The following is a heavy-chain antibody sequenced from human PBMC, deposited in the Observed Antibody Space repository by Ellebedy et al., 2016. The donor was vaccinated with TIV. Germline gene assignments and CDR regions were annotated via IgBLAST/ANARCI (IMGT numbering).Heavy chain of an antibody. CDR1: GFTFSDYY. V-gene: IGHV3-11*04. J-gene: IGHJ4*02. D-gene: IGHD2-15*01. CDR2: ISSSGSTI. Sequence: GGSLRLSCAASGFTFSDYYMSWIRQAPGKGLEWVSYISSSGSTIYYADSVKGRFTISRDNAKNSLYLQMNSLRAEDTAVYYCARDQETIAYSSFDYWGQGTLVTVSS. CDR3: ARDQETIAYSSFDY.